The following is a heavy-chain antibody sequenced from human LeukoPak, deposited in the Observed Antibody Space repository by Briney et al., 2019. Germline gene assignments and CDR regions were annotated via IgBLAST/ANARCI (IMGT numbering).Heavy chain of an antibody. CDR3: TRDHPDCRGTSCLLFDY. V-gene: IGHV3-23*01. CDR2: ITSVGGST. CDR1: GFTFSLYA. Sequence: GGSLSLSCAASGFTFSLYAMSGARQASGKGLELGSNITSVGGSTYYAYSVKGRFTISRDNSKNTLYLQMNSLRAEDTAVFYCTRDHPDCRGTSCLLFDYWGQGTLVTVSS. D-gene: IGHD2-2*01. J-gene: IGHJ4*02.